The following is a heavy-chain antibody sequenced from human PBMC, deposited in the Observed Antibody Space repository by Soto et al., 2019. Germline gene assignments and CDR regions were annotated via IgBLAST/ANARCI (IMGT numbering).Heavy chain of an antibody. CDR1: GGTFSSYA. D-gene: IGHD2-15*01. Sequence: QVQLVQSGAEVKKPGSSVKVSCKASGGTFSSYAISWVRQAPGQGLEWMGGIIPIFGTANYAQKFQGRVTITAAKSTSTAYMELSSLRSEDTAVYYCARVGVDIVVVVAADYYYYGMDVWGQGTTVTVSS. V-gene: IGHV1-69*06. CDR2: IIPIFGTA. CDR3: ARVGVDIVVVVAADYYYYGMDV. J-gene: IGHJ6*02.